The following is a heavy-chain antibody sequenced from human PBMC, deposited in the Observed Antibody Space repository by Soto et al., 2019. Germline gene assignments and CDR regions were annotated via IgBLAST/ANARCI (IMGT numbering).Heavy chain of an antibody. D-gene: IGHD6-19*01. J-gene: IGHJ4*02. V-gene: IGHV4-34*01. Sequence: SETLSLTCAVYGGSFSGYYWSWIRQPPGKGLEWIGEINHSGSTNYNPSLKSRVTISVDTSKNQFSLKLSSVTAADTAVYYCASQASSGWYPTWGQGTLVTVSS. CDR2: INHSGST. CDR3: ASQASSGWYPT. CDR1: GGSFSGYY.